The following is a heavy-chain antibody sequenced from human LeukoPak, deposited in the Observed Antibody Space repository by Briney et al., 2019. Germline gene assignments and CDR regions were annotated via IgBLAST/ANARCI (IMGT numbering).Heavy chain of an antibody. CDR2: IYYSGST. CDR1: GGSISSSSYY. J-gene: IGHJ4*02. CDR3: ARCETSGQTYYYDSSGYYYDY. D-gene: IGHD3-22*01. V-gene: IGHV4-39*01. Sequence: PSETPSLTCTVSGGSISSSSYYWGWIRQPPGKGLEWIGSIYYSGSTYYNPSLKSRVTISVDTSKNQFSLKLSSVTAADTAVYYCARCETSGQTYYYDSSGYYYDYWGQGTLVTVSS.